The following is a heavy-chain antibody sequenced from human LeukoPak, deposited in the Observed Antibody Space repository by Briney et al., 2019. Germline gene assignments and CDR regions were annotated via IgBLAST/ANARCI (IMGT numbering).Heavy chain of an antibody. J-gene: IGHJ4*02. D-gene: IGHD2-2*01. V-gene: IGHV1-2*02. CDR3: TRDRESTSACEFDF. Sequence: ASVKVSCKASGSSFTGYYLHWVRLAPGQGPEWMGWINPNRGDTRYAQKFQGRVTMTRDTSIGTAYLELSSLRSDDTAVYYCTRDRESTSACEFDFCGQGTLVTVSS. CDR1: GSSFTGYY. CDR2: INPNRGDT.